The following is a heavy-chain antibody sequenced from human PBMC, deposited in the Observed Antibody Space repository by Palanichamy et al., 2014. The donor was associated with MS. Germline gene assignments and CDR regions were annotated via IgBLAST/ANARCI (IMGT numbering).Heavy chain of an antibody. Sequence: EVQLVESGGGLRSAWGVPSRLSCAASGFTFSTYWMHWVRQAPGKGLVWVSRINSDGSSTTYADSVKGRFTISRDNAKHTLFLQMSSLRAEDSAVYHCATEPSTETTLHHWGQGTLVTVSS. CDR3: ATEPSTETTLHH. D-gene: IGHD4-17*01. CDR2: INSDGSST. V-gene: IGHV3-74*03. J-gene: IGHJ5*02. CDR1: GFTFSTYW.